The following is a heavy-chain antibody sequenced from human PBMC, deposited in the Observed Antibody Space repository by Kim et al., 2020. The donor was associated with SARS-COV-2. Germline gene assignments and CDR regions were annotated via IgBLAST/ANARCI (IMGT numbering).Heavy chain of an antibody. CDR2: YSGST. Sequence: YSGSTNYNPSLKSRVTRSVDTSKNQFSLKLSSVTAADTAVYYCARENYGDWGQGTLVTVSS. J-gene: IGHJ4*02. V-gene: IGHV4-59*01. D-gene: IGHD1-7*01. CDR3: ARENYGD.